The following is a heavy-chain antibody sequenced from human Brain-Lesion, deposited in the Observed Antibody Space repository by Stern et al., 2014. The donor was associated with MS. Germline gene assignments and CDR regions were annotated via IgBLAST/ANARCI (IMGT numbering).Heavy chain of an antibody. J-gene: IGHJ4*02. D-gene: IGHD1-26*01. CDR2: FDPEDGET. CDR1: GYTLTDLS. V-gene: IGHV1-24*01. CDR3: ATLSPGAGGNYYRHFDY. Sequence: VQLVESGAEVKKPGASVQVSCKDSGYTLTDLSMHWVRQAPGTGLTRMGGFDPEDGETIYAQKFQGRVTMTEDTSTDTAYMELSSLRSEDTAVYYCATLSPGAGGNYYRHFDYWGQGTLVTVSS.